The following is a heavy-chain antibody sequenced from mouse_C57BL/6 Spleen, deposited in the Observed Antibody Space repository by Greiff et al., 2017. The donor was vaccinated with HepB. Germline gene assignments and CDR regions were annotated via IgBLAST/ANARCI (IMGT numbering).Heavy chain of an antibody. D-gene: IGHD1-1*01. Sequence: DVMLVESEGGLVQPGSSMKLSCTASGFTFSDYYMAWVRQVPEKGLEWVANINYDGSSTYYLDSLKSRFIISRDNAKNILYLQMSSLKSEDTATYYCARDGADYGSSYGYWYFDVWGTGTTVTVSS. CDR2: INYDGSST. J-gene: IGHJ1*03. CDR3: ARDGADYGSSYGYWYFDV. V-gene: IGHV5-16*01. CDR1: GFTFSDYY.